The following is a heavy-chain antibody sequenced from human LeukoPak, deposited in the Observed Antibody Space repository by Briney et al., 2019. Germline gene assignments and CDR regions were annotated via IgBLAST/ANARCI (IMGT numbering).Heavy chain of an antibody. CDR2: ISGSGGST. V-gene: IGHV3-23*01. CDR3: AKLGLMFDYVWGSYRFWFDP. J-gene: IGHJ5*02. Sequence: AGGSLRLSCAASGFTFSSYAMSWVRQAPGKGLEWVSAISGSGGSTYYADSVKGRFTISRDNSKNTLYLQMNSLRAEDTAVYYCAKLGLMFDYVWGSYRFWFDPWGQGTLVTVSS. CDR1: GFTFSSYA. D-gene: IGHD3-16*02.